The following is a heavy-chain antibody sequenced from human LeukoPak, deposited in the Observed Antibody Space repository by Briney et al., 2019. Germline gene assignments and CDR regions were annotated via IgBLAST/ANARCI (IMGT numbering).Heavy chain of an antibody. J-gene: IGHJ6*03. CDR2: IYYSGST. Sequence: SETLSLTCTVSGGSISSYYWSWIRQPPGKGLEWIGYIYYSGSTNYNPSLKSRVTISVDTSKNQFSLKLSSLTAADTAVYYCARSLPDYYGSGNSYYYYMDVWGKGTTVTVSS. CDR1: GGSISSYY. CDR3: ARSLPDYYGSGNSYYYYMDV. V-gene: IGHV4-59*01. D-gene: IGHD3-10*01.